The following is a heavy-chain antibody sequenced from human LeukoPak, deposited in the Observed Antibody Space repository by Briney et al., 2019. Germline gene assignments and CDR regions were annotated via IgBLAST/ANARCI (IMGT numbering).Heavy chain of an antibody. CDR1: GYTFTDYF. Sequence: ASVKVSCKASGYTFTDYFVHWVRQAPGEGLEWMGWINPDSGGTFFKQKFQGRVTMTRDTSINTVDMELSRLTSDDTAVYYCARESPRGGEYYFDYWGQGTLVTVSS. V-gene: IGHV1-2*02. J-gene: IGHJ4*02. CDR2: INPDSGGT. D-gene: IGHD2-15*01. CDR3: ARESPRGGEYYFDY.